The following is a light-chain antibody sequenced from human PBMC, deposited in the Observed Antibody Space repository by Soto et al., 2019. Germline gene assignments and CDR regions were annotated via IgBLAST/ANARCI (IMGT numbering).Light chain of an antibody. Sequence: QSVLTQPPSASGAPGQRVTISCTGSSSNIGAGYDVHWYQQLPGTAPKLLIYGNSNRPSGVPDRFSGSKSGTSASLAITGLQAEDEADYYCQSYDSSLSGSYVVFGGGTKVTVL. V-gene: IGLV1-40*01. J-gene: IGLJ2*01. CDR3: QSYDSSLSGSYVV. CDR2: GNS. CDR1: SSNIGAGYD.